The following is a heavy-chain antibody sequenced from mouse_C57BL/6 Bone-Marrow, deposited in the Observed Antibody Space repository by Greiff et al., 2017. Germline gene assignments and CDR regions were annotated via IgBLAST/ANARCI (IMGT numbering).Heavy chain of an antibody. CDR1: GYTFTSYW. D-gene: IGHD1-1*01. CDR2: IYPGSGST. CDR3: ARDITTVARFAY. V-gene: IGHV1-55*01. J-gene: IGHJ3*01. Sequence: QVQLQQPGAELVKPGASVKMSCKASGYTFTSYWITWVKQRPGQGLEWIGDIYPGSGSTNYNEQFKSKATLTVDTSSSTAYMQLSSLTSEDSAVYFCARDITTVARFAYWGQGTLVTVSA.